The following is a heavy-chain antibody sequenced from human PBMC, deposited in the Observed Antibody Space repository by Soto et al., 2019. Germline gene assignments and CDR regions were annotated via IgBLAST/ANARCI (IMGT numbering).Heavy chain of an antibody. Sequence: GGSLRLSCAASGFTFSSYAMSWVRQAPGKGLEWVSAISGSGGSTYYADSVKGRFTISRDNSKNTLYLQMNSLRAEDTAVYYCAIWPFSDYSNYSWFDPWGQGTLVTVSS. CDR3: AIWPFSDYSNYSWFDP. CDR1: GFTFSSYA. J-gene: IGHJ5*02. D-gene: IGHD4-4*01. CDR2: ISGSGGST. V-gene: IGHV3-23*01.